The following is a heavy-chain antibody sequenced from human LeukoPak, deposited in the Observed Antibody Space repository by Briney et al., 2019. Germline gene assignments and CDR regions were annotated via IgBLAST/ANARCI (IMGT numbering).Heavy chain of an antibody. V-gene: IGHV4-39*01. Sequence: SETLSLTCTVSGGSISSSSYYWGWIRQPPGKGLEWIGTIYYSGSTYYNPSLKSRVTISVDTSKNQFSLKLSSVTAADTAVYYCARREYYDSSGYFAYWGQGTLVTVSS. CDR2: IYYSGST. D-gene: IGHD3-22*01. J-gene: IGHJ4*02. CDR3: ARREYYDSSGYFAY. CDR1: GGSISSSSYY.